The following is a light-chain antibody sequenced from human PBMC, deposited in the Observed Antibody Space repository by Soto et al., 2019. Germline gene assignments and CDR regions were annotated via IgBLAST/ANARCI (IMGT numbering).Light chain of an antibody. CDR1: QTVSSA. Sequence: EIVLTQSPANLSLSPGERATLSCRASQTVSSARLAWFQRRPGQAPRLLIYDASTRALDTPARFAGSGSGTEFTPTISSLQSEDFAVYFCQQYSYWPITFGQGTRLEIK. CDR3: QQYSYWPIT. CDR2: DAS. J-gene: IGKJ5*01. V-gene: IGKV3-15*01.